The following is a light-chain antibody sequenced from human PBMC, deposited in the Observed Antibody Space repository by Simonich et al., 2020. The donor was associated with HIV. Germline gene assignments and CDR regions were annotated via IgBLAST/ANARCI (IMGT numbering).Light chain of an antibody. V-gene: IGLV8-61*01. CDR2: STN. Sequence: QTVVTQEPSFSVSPGGTVTLTCGLSSGSVSTSYYPSWYQQTPGQAPRTPIYSTNTRSSGVPDRFSGSILGNKAALTITGAQADDEPNYYCVLYMGSGISVFGGGTKLTVL. J-gene: IGLJ3*02. CDR3: VLYMGSGISV. CDR1: SGSVSTSYY.